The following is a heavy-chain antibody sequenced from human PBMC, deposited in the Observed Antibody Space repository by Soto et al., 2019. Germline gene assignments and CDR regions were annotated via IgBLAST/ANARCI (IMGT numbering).Heavy chain of an antibody. Sequence: QVHLVQSGAEVKKPGASVKVSCKASGYTFTSYGITWVRQAPGQGLEWMGWISAHNGNTDYARKLQGRVSVTRDTSTSTACMELRTPRSDDSAVYYCARGRDVDCWGHGAMVTVSS. CDR1: GYTFTSYG. J-gene: IGHJ4*01. D-gene: IGHD2-21*02. CDR2: ISAHNGNT. CDR3: ARGRDVDC. V-gene: IGHV1-18*01.